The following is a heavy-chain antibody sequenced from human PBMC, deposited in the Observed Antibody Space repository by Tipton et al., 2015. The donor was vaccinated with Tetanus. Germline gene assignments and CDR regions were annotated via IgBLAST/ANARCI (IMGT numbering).Heavy chain of an antibody. V-gene: IGHV4-4*02. CDR1: GGSISSSNW. J-gene: IGHJ4*02. D-gene: IGHD3-10*01. CDR2: IYHSGST. CDR3: AGEASDHYYGSGTSDY. Sequence: TLSLTCAVSGGSISSSNWWSWVRQPPGKGLEWIGEIYHSGSTNYNPSLKSRVTISVDKSKNQFSLKLSSVTAADTAVYYCAGEASDHYYGSGTSDYWGQGTLVTVSS.